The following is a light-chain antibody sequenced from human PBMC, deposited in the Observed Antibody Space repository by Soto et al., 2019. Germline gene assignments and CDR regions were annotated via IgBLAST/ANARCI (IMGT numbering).Light chain of an antibody. Sequence: DIQMTQSPSTLSGSVGDRVTITCRASQTISSWLAWYQQKPGKAPTLLIYGASSLESGVPSRFSGSGSGTEFTLTIGGLQPDDFATYYCQHYNAFPWPFGQGTKV. CDR2: GAS. CDR3: QHYNAFPWP. CDR1: QTISSW. V-gene: IGKV1-5*01. J-gene: IGKJ1*01.